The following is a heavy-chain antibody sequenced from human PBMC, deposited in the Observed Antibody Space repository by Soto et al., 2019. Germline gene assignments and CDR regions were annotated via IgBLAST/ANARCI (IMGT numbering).Heavy chain of an antibody. J-gene: IGHJ6*02. Sequence: QVQLVQSGAEVKKPGSSVKVSCKVSGGTFSNYAIDWVRLAPRHGLEWMGGIVPIFGTTYYTQKFQGRATIIADDSTTTASLEMSSLRSEDTAIYYCARVEAVAGLYNYHGLDVWGQGTAVTVSS. CDR1: GGTFSNYA. CDR2: IVPIFGTT. CDR3: ARVEAVAGLYNYHGLDV. V-gene: IGHV1-69*12. D-gene: IGHD6-19*01.